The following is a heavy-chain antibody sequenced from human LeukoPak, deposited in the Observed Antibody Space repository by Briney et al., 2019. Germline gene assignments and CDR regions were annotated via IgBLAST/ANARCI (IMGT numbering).Heavy chain of an antibody. D-gene: IGHD3-10*01. J-gene: IGHJ5*02. CDR2: ISSSSSYI. V-gene: IGHV3-21*01. Sequence: GSLRLSCAASGFTFSSYSMNWVRQAPGKGLEWVSSISSSSSYIYYADSVKGRFTISRDNAKNSLYLQMNSLRAEDTAVYYCARYGSGSYYLGNWFDPWGQGTLVTVSS. CDR3: ARYGSGSYYLGNWFDP. CDR1: GFTFSSYS.